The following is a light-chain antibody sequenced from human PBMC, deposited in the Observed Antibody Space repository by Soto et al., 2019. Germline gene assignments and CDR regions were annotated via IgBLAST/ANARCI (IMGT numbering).Light chain of an antibody. J-gene: IGLJ1*01. CDR2: DVS. Sequence: QSALTQPASVSGSPGQSITISCTGTSSDVGDYNYVSWYQQHPGKAPNLMLYDVSNRPSGISNRFSGSKSGNTASLTISGLQAEDEADYYCSSYTSSSTLFGTGTKLTVL. CDR3: SSYTSSSTL. V-gene: IGLV2-14*01. CDR1: SSDVGDYNY.